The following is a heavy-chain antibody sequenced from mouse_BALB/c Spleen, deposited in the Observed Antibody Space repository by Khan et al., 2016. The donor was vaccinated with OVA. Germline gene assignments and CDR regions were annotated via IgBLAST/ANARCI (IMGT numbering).Heavy chain of an antibody. D-gene: IGHD2-2*01. CDR2: INPSNGDT. CDR1: GYTFTSYY. Sequence: QIQLVQSGAELVKPGASVRLSCKASGYTFTSYYLYWVKQRPGQGLEWIGDINPSNGDTNFNEKFKSKATLTVDKSSSTAYIHHNSLTSEDSAVYYCTRSGYGSFAYWGQGTLVTVSA. J-gene: IGHJ3*01. CDR3: TRSGYGSFAY. V-gene: IGHV1-53*01.